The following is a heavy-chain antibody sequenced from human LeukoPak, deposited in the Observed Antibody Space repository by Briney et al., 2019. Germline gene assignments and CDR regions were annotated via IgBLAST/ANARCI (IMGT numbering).Heavy chain of an antibody. V-gene: IGHV3-30*18. D-gene: IGHD3-22*01. J-gene: IGHJ4*02. CDR3: AKVYDSSGYYDRNRRGKFDY. CDR2: ISYDGSNK. Sequence: GRSLRLSCAASGFTFSSYGMHWVRQALGKGLEWVAVISYDGSNKYYADSVKGRFTISRDNSKNTLYLQMNSLRAEDTAVYYCAKVYDSSGYYDRNRRGKFDYWGQGTLVTVSS. CDR1: GFTFSSYG.